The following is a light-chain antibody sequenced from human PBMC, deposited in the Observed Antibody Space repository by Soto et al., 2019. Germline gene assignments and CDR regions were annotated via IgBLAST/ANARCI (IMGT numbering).Light chain of an antibody. V-gene: IGLV3-21*02. CDR3: QVWDSSNEHVV. CDR2: DDS. J-gene: IGLJ2*01. CDR1: NIGSNT. Sequence: SSELTQPPSMSVAPGQTARIACGGINIGSNTVHWYHQKPGQAPVLVVYDDSDRPSGIPERFSGSNSGDTATLTISRVEAGDEADYYCQVWDSSNEHVVFGGGTQLTVL.